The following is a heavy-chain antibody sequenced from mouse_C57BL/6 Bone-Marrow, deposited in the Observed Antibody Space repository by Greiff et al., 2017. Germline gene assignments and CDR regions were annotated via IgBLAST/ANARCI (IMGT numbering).Heavy chain of an antibody. D-gene: IGHD3-3*01. V-gene: IGHV5-16*01. Sequence: EVKLVESEGGLVQPGSSMKLSCTASGFTFSDYYMAWVRQVPEKGLEWVANINYDGSSTYYLDSLKSRFIISRDNAKNILYLQMSSLKSEDTATYYCAREGCYYAMDYWGQGTSVTASS. CDR2: INYDGSST. CDR1: GFTFSDYY. CDR3: AREGCYYAMDY. J-gene: IGHJ4*01.